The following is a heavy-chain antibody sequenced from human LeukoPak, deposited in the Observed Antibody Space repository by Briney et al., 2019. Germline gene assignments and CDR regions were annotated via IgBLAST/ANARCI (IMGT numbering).Heavy chain of an antibody. CDR3: ARDLYSGSYGVDY. CDR1: GGTFSSYA. Sequence: SVKVSCKASGGTFSSYAISWVRQAPGQGLEWLGRIIPILGIANYAQKFQGRVTITADKSTSTAYMELSSLRSEDTAVYYCARDLYSGSYGVDYWGRGTLVTVSS. D-gene: IGHD1-26*01. J-gene: IGHJ4*02. V-gene: IGHV1-69*04. CDR2: IIPILGIA.